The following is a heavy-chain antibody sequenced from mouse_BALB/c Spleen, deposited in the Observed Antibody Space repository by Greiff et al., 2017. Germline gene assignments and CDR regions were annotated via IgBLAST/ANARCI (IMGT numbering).Heavy chain of an antibody. CDR1: GYSITSGYY. CDR2: ISYDGSN. J-gene: IGHJ3*01. D-gene: IGHD2-1*01. CDR3: ARDGNQAWFAY. Sequence: DVQLQESGPGLVKPSQSLSLTCSVTGYSITSGYYWNWIRQFPGNKLEWMGYISYDGSNNYNPSLKNRISITRDTSKNQFFLKLNSVTTEDTATYYCARDGNQAWFAYWGQGTLVTVSA. V-gene: IGHV3-6*02.